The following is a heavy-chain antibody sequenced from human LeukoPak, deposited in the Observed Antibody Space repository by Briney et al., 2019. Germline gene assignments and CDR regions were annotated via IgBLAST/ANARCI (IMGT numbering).Heavy chain of an antibody. D-gene: IGHD5-24*01. CDR2: ISGSGGST. CDR1: GFTFSSYA. CDR3: ARDLLESDGYNPFDY. V-gene: IGHV3-23*01. Sequence: GGSLRLSCAASGFTFSSYAMSWVRQAPGKGLEWVSAISGSGGSTYYADSVKGRFTISRDNSKNTLYLQMNSLRAEDTAVYYCARDLLESDGYNPFDYWGQGTLVTVSS. J-gene: IGHJ4*02.